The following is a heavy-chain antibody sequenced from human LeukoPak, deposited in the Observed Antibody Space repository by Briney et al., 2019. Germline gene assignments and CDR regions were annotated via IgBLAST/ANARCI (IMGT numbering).Heavy chain of an antibody. J-gene: IGHJ6*02. Sequence: PGGSLRLSCEASGFTLSSYVMGWVRQAPGKGLEWVSLISGGGGSTYYADSVKGRFTVSRDNSKNNLYMELNSLRAEDTAVYYCARGDCSSSSCSGFYGMDVWGQGTTVTVSS. CDR3: ARGDCSSSSCSGFYGMDV. CDR1: GFTLSSYV. V-gene: IGHV3-23*01. D-gene: IGHD2-2*01. CDR2: ISGGGGST.